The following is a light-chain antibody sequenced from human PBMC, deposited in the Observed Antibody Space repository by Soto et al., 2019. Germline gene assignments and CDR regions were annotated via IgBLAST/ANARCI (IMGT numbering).Light chain of an antibody. V-gene: IGKV3-15*01. CDR3: QQYNNWPPGT. J-gene: IGKJ1*01. CDR2: GAS. CDR1: QSVSSN. Sequence: EIVMTQSPATLSVSPGERATLSCRASQSVSSNLAWYQQKPGQAPRLLIYGASTRATGIPARFSGSGSGTEFTLTISSLQSEDFAVYYCQQYNNWPPGTFRQRTQVDIK.